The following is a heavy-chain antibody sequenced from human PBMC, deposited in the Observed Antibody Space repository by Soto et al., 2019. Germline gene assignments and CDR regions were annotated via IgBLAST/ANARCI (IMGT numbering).Heavy chain of an antibody. CDR1: GFTFSSFA. Sequence: GGSLRLSCAASGFTFSSFAMSWVRQAPGKGLEWVSGILGRGDTYYEESVKGRFTISRDNSKNTLYLQMNSLRAEDTAVYNCAKEPVGPDWYFDLWGRGTLVTVSS. CDR3: AKEPVGPDWYFDL. CDR2: ILGRGDT. J-gene: IGHJ2*01. V-gene: IGHV3-23*01.